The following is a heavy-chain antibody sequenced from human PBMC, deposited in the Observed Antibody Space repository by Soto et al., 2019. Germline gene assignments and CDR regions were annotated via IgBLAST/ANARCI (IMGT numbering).Heavy chain of an antibody. D-gene: IGHD2-15*01. Sequence: EVQLLESGGGSVQPGGSLRLSCVASGFTFSTYPMSWVRQAPGKGLEWVSGITGGGSSTFYADSVKGRFSISRDNSKNTVDLQMNSLRAEDTAVYWCAKRHTRVKDSGVKYYYFYMDVRGKGTTVAVSS. J-gene: IGHJ6*03. CDR3: AKRHTRVKDSGVKYYYFYMDV. CDR2: ITGGGSST. CDR1: GFTFSTYP. V-gene: IGHV3-23*01.